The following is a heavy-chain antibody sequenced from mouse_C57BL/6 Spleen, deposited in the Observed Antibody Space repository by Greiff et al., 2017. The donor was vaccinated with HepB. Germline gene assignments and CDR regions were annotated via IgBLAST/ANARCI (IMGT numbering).Heavy chain of an antibody. Sequence: EVMLVESGGGLVKPGGSLKLSCAASGFTFSSYAMSWVRQTPEKRLEWVATISDGGSYTYYPDNVKGRFTISRDNAKNNLYLQMSHLKSEDTAMYYCARERYYGSSCFDYWGQGTTLTVSS. CDR3: ARERYYGSSCFDY. CDR1: GFTFSSYA. D-gene: IGHD1-1*01. V-gene: IGHV5-4*01. CDR2: ISDGGSYT. J-gene: IGHJ2*01.